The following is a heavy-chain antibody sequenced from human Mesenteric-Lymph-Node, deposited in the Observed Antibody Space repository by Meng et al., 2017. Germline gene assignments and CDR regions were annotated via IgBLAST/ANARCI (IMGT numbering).Heavy chain of an antibody. CDR1: GYTFTSYA. J-gene: IGHJ6*02. D-gene: IGHD3-3*01. V-gene: IGHV1-18*01. Sequence: ASVTVSCQACGYTFTSYAMHWVRQAPGQGLEWMGWISAYNGNTNYPQKLQGRVTMTTDTSTSTAYMELRRLRSDDTAVYYCASAPYEFWSGYRGYYHYGMDVWGQGTTVTVSS. CDR2: ISAYNGNT. CDR3: ASAPYEFWSGYRGYYHYGMDV.